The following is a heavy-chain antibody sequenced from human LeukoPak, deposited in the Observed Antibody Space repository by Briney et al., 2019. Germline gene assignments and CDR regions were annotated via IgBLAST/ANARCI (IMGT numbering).Heavy chain of an antibody. CDR3: ARGLLDGYTHPAAFDI. CDR1: GGSISSSSYY. CDR2: IYYSGST. V-gene: IGHV4-39*07. D-gene: IGHD5-24*01. Sequence: SETLSLTCTVSGGSISSSSYYWGWIRQPPGKGLEWIGSIYYSGSTYYNPSLKSRVTISVDTSKNQFSLKLSSVTAADTAVYYCARGLLDGYTHPAAFDIWGQGTMVTVSS. J-gene: IGHJ3*02.